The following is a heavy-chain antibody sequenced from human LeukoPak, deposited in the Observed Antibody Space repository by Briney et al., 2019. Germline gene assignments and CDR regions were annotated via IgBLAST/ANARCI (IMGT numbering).Heavy chain of an antibody. CDR3: ARASGSYYYYGMDV. D-gene: IGHD1-26*01. CDR1: GYTFTSYA. J-gene: IGHJ6*02. V-gene: IGHV1-3*01. CDR2: INAGNGNT. Sequence: ASVKVSCTASGYTFTSYAMHWVRQAPGQRLEWMGWINAGNGNTKYSQKFQGRVTITRDTSASTAYMELSSLRSEDTAVYYCARASGSYYYYGMDVWGQGTTVTVSS.